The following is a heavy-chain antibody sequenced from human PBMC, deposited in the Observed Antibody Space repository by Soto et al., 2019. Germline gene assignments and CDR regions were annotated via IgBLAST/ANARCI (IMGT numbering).Heavy chain of an antibody. CDR2: SSASGGRT. Sequence: PGGSLRLSCATSGFTFSSYAMSRVRQAPGKGLVWVWVSSASGGRTDYADPVKGRFTISRDNSKNTLFLQMHSLRAEDTAVYYCAKGSGRMDVWGQGTTVTVSS. J-gene: IGHJ6*02. V-gene: IGHV3-23*01. CDR1: GFTFSSYA. CDR3: AKGSGRMDV. D-gene: IGHD3-10*01.